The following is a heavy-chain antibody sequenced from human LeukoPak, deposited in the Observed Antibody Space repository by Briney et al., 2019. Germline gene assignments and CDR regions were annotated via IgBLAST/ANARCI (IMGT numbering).Heavy chain of an antibody. CDR3: ARVFSYNWFDP. J-gene: IGHJ5*02. CDR1: GGSISSYY. D-gene: IGHD6-6*01. Sequence: SETLSLTCTVSGGSISSYYWSWIRQPAGKGLEWIGRIYTSGSTNYNPSLKSRVTMSVDTSKDQCSLKLSSVTAAGTAVYCCARVFSYNWFDPWGQGTLVTVSS. V-gene: IGHV4-4*07. CDR2: IYTSGST.